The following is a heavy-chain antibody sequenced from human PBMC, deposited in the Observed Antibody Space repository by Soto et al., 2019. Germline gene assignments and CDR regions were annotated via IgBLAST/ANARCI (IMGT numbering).Heavy chain of an antibody. CDR2: IAGDGAST. Sequence: EVQLVESGGGLVQPGRSLRLSCTASGFTFGDYAMTWVRQAPGKGLEWVSGIAGDGASTYYADSVKGRFTISRDNSKNTLFLQMYSLRAEDTAVYHCAKRDSRGYYFFDYWGQGTLVTVSS. J-gene: IGHJ4*02. V-gene: IGHV3-23*04. CDR1: GFTFGDYA. D-gene: IGHD3-22*01. CDR3: AKRDSRGYYFFDY.